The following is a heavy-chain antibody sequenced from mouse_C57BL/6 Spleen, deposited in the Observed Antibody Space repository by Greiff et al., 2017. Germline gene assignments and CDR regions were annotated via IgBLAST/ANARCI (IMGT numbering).Heavy chain of an antibody. CDR3: ARWTVVAPYYAMGY. V-gene: IGHV1-69*01. J-gene: IGHJ4*01. Sequence: QVQLQQPGAELVMPGASVKLSCKASGYTFTSYWMHWVKQRPGQGLEWIGEIDPSDSYTNYNQKFKGKSTLTVDKSSSTAYMQLSSLTSEDSAVYYWARWTVVAPYYAMGYWGQGTSVTVSS. CDR2: IDPSDSYT. D-gene: IGHD1-1*01. CDR1: GYTFTSYW.